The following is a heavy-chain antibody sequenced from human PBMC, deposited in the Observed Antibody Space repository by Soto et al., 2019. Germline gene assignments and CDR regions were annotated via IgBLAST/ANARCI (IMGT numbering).Heavy chain of an antibody. V-gene: IGHV4-38-2*02. CDR2: IYHSGST. Sequence: PSETLSLTCAVSGYSISSGYYWGWVRQPPGKGLEWIGSIYHSGSTYYNPSLKSRVTISVDTSKNQFSLKLSSVTAADTAVYYCAGDLGYYYDSSGYYDYWGQGTLVTVSS. D-gene: IGHD3-22*01. CDR3: AGDLGYYYDSSGYYDY. J-gene: IGHJ4*02. CDR1: GYSISSGYY.